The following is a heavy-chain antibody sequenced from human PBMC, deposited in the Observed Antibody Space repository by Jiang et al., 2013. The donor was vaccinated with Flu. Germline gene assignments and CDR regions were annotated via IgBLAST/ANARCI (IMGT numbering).Heavy chain of an antibody. V-gene: IGHV4-59*01. CDR3: ARAPRGGPKYYFDY. J-gene: IGHJ4*02. CDR2: IYYSGST. D-gene: IGHD3-16*01. CDR1: GGSINNYY. Sequence: GSGLVKPSETLSLTCTVSGGSINNYYWSWIRQTPGKGLEWIGYIYYSGSTNYNPSLKSRVTISVDTSNNQFSLKLGSVTAADTAVYYCARAPRGGPKYYFDYWGQGALVTVSS.